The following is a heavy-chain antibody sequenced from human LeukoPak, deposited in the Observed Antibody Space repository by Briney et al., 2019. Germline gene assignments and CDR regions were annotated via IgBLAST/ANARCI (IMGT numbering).Heavy chain of an antibody. D-gene: IGHD2-2*01. CDR1: GGSISSSSYY. Sequence: SETLSLTCTVSGGSISSSSYYWGWIRQPPGKGLEWIGSIYYSGSTYYNPSLKSRVTISVDTSKNQFSLKLSSVTAADTAVYYCARVGCSSTGCYRYYYYMDVWGKGTTVTVSS. J-gene: IGHJ6*03. V-gene: IGHV4-39*07. CDR2: IYYSGST. CDR3: ARVGCSSTGCYRYYYYMDV.